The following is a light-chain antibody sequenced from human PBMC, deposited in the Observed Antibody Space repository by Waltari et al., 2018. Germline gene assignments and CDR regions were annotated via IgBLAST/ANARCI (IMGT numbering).Light chain of an antibody. Sequence: SYELTQSPSQSVSPGQTATITCSGDALPTEYVYWYQQKPGQAPGLIIYKDEERPPGIPWRFSSSSSGTTATLTISGVQAEDEADYYCQSADSSGTYYVFAAGTKVTVL. CDR3: QSADSSGTYYV. CDR2: KDE. CDR1: ALPTEY. V-gene: IGLV3-25*03. J-gene: IGLJ1*01.